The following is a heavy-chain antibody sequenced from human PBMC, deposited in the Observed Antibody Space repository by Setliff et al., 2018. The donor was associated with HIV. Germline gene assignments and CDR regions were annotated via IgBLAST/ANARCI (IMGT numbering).Heavy chain of an antibody. V-gene: IGHV1-18*01. CDR2: IGPYNGRT. J-gene: IGHJ3*02. D-gene: IGHD4-17*01. CDR3: VKDGDYRNGDYDAFDI. CDR1: GYMFIAYG. Sequence: ASVKVSCKTSGYMFIAYGMSWVRRAPGQGLEWMGWIGPYNGRTEYAQEFQGRVSLTIDNSKSTVDLQMTSLTAEDTAVYYCVKDGDYRNGDYDAFDIWGQGTMVTVSS.